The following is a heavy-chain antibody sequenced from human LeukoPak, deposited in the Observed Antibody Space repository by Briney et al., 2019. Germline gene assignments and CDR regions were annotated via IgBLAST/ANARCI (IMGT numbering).Heavy chain of an antibody. CDR3: ARVPTGYYPFDY. CDR1: GGSISSGDYY. V-gene: IGHV4-30-4*01. D-gene: IGHD3-9*01. Sequence: SQTLSLTCTVSGGSISSGDYYWNWISQPPGKGLEWIGYIYYSGSTFYNPSLVSRVTISVDTSKNQFSLKLSSVTTPDTAMYYCARVPTGYYPFDYWGQGTLVTVSS. CDR2: IYYSGST. J-gene: IGHJ4*02.